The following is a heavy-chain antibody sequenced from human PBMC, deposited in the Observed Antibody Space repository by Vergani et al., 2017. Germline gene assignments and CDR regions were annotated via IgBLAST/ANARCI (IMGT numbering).Heavy chain of an antibody. CDR1: GGSISSYY. CDR2: IYYSGST. V-gene: IGHV4-59*08. Sequence: QVQLQESGPGLVKPSETLSLTCTVSGGSISSYYWSWIRQPPGQGLEWIGYIYYSGSTNYNPSLKSRVTISVDTSKNQFSLKLSSVTAADTAVYYCARLATNGFDNWGQGTLVTVSS. J-gene: IGHJ5*02. CDR3: ARLATNGFDN.